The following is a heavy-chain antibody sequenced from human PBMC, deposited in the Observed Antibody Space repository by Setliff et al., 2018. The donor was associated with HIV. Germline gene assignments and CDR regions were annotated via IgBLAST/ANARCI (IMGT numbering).Heavy chain of an antibody. V-gene: IGHV3-30*02. CDR1: GFTFSSYG. CDR2: IRNDGSDK. D-gene: IGHD6-19*01. J-gene: IGHJ4*01. CDR3: AMSPYSSGLFDY. Sequence: GESLKISCAASGFTFSSYGVHWVRQAPGKGLEWVAFIRNDGSDKHYVDSVKGRFTISRDNSKDTLYLQMNSLRAEDTAVYYCAMSPYSSGLFDYWGHGTLVTVSS.